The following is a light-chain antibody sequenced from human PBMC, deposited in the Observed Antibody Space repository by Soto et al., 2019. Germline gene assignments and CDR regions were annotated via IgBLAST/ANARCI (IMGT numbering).Light chain of an antibody. J-gene: IGKJ2*01. Sequence: DIPMTQSPSSLSASVRDRVTITCRESQTISTHLNWYQQKPGKPPKLLIYAASTLQSGVPSRFSGSGSGTDFTLTINSLQPEDFATYYCQQSLTIPYTFGQGTKLEIK. CDR2: AAS. CDR3: QQSLTIPYT. CDR1: QTISTH. V-gene: IGKV1-39*01.